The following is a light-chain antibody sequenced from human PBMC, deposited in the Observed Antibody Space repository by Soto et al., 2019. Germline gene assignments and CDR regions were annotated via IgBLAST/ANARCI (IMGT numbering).Light chain of an antibody. CDR1: QSSSSRK. J-gene: IGKJ1*01. V-gene: IGKV3-15*01. CDR2: GAS. CDR3: QQYDYWHRT. Sequence: EIVMTQSASTLSGSSGESATLSCRASQSSSSRKLACYHQNPGHAPRLLMYGASNSATGITARFSGSGYGTEFNLPISSLQSEDFVVYYCQQYDYWHRTFGQGTKVDIK.